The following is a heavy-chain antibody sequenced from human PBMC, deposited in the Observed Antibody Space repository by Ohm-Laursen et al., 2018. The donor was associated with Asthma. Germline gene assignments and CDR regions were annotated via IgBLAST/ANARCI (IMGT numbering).Heavy chain of an antibody. V-gene: IGHV3-7*01. J-gene: IGHJ1*01. Sequence: SLRLSCAASGFTFSSYGMHWVRQAPGKGLEWVANIKEDGSERYYVDSVKGRFTISRDNSKNTLYLQMNSLRAEDTAVYYCARDWRAPAPRGYFQHWGQGTLVTVSS. CDR1: GFTFSSYG. CDR2: IKEDGSER. CDR3: ARDWRAPAPRGYFQH. D-gene: IGHD2-2*01.